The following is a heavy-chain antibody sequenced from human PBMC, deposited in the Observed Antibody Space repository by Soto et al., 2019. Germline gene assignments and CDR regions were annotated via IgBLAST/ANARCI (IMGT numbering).Heavy chain of an antibody. CDR1: GASIRSGGFY. CDR2: FYYSGNA. V-gene: IGHV4-31*03. D-gene: IGHD3-10*01. CDR3: ARAMGAVNYFDC. J-gene: IGHJ4*02. Sequence: QVQLQESGPGLVKPPQTLSLTCTVSGASIRSGGFYWSWIRQHPEKGLEWIGYFYYSGNAYYNPSLRSRLTTSGDASKNQFSLNLSSMTAADTAMYYCARAMGAVNYFDCWGQGILVTVSS.